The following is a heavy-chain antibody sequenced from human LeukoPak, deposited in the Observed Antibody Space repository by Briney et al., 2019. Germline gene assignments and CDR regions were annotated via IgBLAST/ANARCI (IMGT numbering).Heavy chain of an antibody. J-gene: IGHJ4*02. V-gene: IGHV4-39*01. CDR2: FYYSGST. CDR1: GGSISSSPYH. Sequence: SETLSLTCIVSGGSISSSPYHWGWIRQPPGTGLEWIGSFYYSGSTYYNPSLKSRVTISVDTSKNQFSLKLSSVTAADTAVYYCARQDGGSGWYYFDYWDQGTLVTVSS. CDR3: ARQDGGSGWYYFDY. D-gene: IGHD6-19*01.